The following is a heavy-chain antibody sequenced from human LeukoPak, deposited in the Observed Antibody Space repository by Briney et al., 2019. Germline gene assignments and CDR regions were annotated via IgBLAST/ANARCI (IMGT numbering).Heavy chain of an antibody. J-gene: IGHJ2*01. V-gene: IGHV4-59*08. CDR2: ISYRGST. CDR3: ARHGCSGGNCSWYFDL. Sequence: PSETLSLTCTVSGGSISSYYWSWIRQSPGKGLEWIGYISYRGSTDYNPSLKSRVTISVDTSKIQFSLKLNSVTAADTAVYYCARHGCSGGNCSWYFDLWGRGTLVTVSS. D-gene: IGHD2-15*01. CDR1: GGSISSYY.